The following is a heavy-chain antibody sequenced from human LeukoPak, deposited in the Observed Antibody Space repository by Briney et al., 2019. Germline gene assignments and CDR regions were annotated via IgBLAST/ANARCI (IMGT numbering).Heavy chain of an antibody. CDR1: GFNFQRYG. Sequence: GGTLRLSCVASGFNFQRYGMHWVRQAPGKGLEWVAFIRYDGSNKYYADSVKGRFTISRDNSKNTLYLQMNSLRAEDTAVYYCAKDWQPWGQGTLVTVSS. J-gene: IGHJ4*02. V-gene: IGHV3-30*02. D-gene: IGHD6-13*01. CDR2: IRYDGSNK. CDR3: AKDWQP.